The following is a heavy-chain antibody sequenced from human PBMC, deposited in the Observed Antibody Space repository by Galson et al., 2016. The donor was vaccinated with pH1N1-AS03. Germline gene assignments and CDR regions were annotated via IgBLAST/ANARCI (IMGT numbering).Heavy chain of an antibody. Sequence: SLRLSCAASGFTFSIYGMHWVRQSPGKGLEWVTFIRYDGSDKYYVDSVEGRFTISRDNSKNTLYLHMNSLRRDDTAVYYCVKDEGDRWIHWGQGTQVIVSS. CDR1: GFTFSIYG. D-gene: IGHD2-21*02. J-gene: IGHJ4*02. CDR3: VKDEGDRWIH. V-gene: IGHV3-30*02. CDR2: IRYDGSDK.